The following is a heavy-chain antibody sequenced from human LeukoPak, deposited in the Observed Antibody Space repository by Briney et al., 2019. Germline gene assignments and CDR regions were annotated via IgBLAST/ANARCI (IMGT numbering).Heavy chain of an antibody. CDR3: ASGTFDGPLYGTYWYFHV. J-gene: IGHJ2*01. CDR2: IYSNGNT. D-gene: IGHD1-14*01. CDR1: VASINNNY. V-gene: IGHV4-59*01. Sequence: SEPLSLTCAVSVASINNNYWTWLRQPPGKGLEWIGYIYSNGNTNYNPSLKGRVTMSIETSKNQFSLQLPSVTAADTAVYYCASGTFDGPLYGTYWYFHVWGRGTLVTVSS.